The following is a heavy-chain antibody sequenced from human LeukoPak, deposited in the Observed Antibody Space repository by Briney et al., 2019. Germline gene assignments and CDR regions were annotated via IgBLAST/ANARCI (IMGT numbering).Heavy chain of an antibody. J-gene: IGHJ4*02. CDR2: IWYDGSNK. V-gene: IGHV3-33*08. CDR3: ARVIYTSRWILRGTAPLAADY. CDR1: GFTFSSYG. Sequence: QPGGSLRLSCAASGFTFSSYGMHWVRQAPGKGLEWVAVIWYDGSNKYYADSVKGRFTISRDNSKNTLYLQMNSLRAEDTAVYYCARVIYTSRWILRGTAPLAADYWGQGTLVTVSS. D-gene: IGHD2-21*02.